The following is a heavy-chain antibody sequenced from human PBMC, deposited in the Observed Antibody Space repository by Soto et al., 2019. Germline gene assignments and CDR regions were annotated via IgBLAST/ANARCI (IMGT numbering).Heavy chain of an antibody. V-gene: IGHV3-30*18. CDR2: ISYDGSNE. Sequence: QVQLVDSGGGVVQPGGSLRLSCVASGFTFSSYDIHWVRQAPGKGLEWVAVISYDGSNEYYADAVKRRFTISRDNSKNPLYLHMDSLRPEDMSVYYCAKEISGAGAFDYWGHGTLVTVSS. J-gene: IGHJ4*01. CDR1: GFTFSSYD. CDR3: AKEISGAGAFDY. D-gene: IGHD2-15*01.